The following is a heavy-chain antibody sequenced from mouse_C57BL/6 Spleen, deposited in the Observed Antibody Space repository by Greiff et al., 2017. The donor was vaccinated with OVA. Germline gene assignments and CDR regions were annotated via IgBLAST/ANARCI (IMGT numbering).Heavy chain of an antibody. D-gene: IGHD1-1*01. J-gene: IGHJ2*01. CDR1: GFTFSDYY. Sequence: DVKLVESEGGLVQPGSSMKLSCTASGFTFSDYYMAWVRQAPEKGLEWVANINYDGSSTYYLDSLKSRFIISRDNAKNILYLQMSSLKSEDTATYYCAREGTTVEGYYFDYWGQGTTLTVSS. CDR3: AREGTTVEGYYFDY. CDR2: INYDGSST. V-gene: IGHV5-16*01.